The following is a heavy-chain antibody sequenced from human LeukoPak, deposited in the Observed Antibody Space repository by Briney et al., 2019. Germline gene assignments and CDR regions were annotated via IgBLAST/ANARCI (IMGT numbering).Heavy chain of an antibody. CDR3: ARGPRSRYCSSTSCYTTRWFDP. J-gene: IGHJ5*02. CDR1: GYTFTSYD. D-gene: IGHD2-2*02. CDR2: MNPNSGNT. V-gene: IGHV1-8*01. Sequence: ASVKVSCKASGYTFTSYDINWVRQATGQGLEWMGWMNPNSGNTGYAQKFQGRDTMTRNTSISTAYMELSSLRSEDTAVYYCARGPRSRYCSSTSCYTTRWFDPWGQGTLVTVSS.